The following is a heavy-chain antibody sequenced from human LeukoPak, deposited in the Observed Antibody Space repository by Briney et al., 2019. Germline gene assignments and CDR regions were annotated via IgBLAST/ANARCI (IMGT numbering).Heavy chain of an antibody. Sequence: GASVKVSCKASGGTFSSYAISWVRQAPGQGLEWMGGIIPIFGTANYAQKFQGRVTITADESTSTAYMELSSLRSEDTAVYYCARVEGQWLGTLDYWGQGTLVTVSS. D-gene: IGHD6-19*01. V-gene: IGHV1-69*13. CDR2: IIPIFGTA. J-gene: IGHJ4*02. CDR3: ARVEGQWLGTLDY. CDR1: GGTFSSYA.